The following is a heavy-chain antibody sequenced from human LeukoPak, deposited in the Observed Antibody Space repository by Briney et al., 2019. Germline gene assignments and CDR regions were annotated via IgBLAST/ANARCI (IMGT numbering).Heavy chain of an antibody. Sequence: ASVKVSCKASGYIFTSYAMNWVRQAPGQGLEWMGWINTNTGNPTYAQGFTGRFVFSLDTSVSTAYLQISSLKAEDTAVYYCAREFCTNGLCYTIGFNPWGQGTWSPSPQ. D-gene: IGHD2-8*01. CDR2: INTNTGNP. CDR1: GYIFTSYA. V-gene: IGHV7-4-1*02. CDR3: AREFCTNGLCYTIGFNP. J-gene: IGHJ5*02.